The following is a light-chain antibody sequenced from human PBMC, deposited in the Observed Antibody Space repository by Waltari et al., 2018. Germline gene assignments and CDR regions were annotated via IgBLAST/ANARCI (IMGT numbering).Light chain of an antibody. CDR1: QSVSRY. Sequence: EIVLTQSPGTLSLSPGERATLSCRASQSVSRYLVWYQQKPGQAPRLLLYDASTRATVIPDRFSGSGSGTVFRLTISIQEPEDFAVYYCQKYGSLPATFGQGTKVEIK. CDR2: DAS. J-gene: IGKJ1*01. V-gene: IGKV3-20*01. CDR3: QKYGSLPAT.